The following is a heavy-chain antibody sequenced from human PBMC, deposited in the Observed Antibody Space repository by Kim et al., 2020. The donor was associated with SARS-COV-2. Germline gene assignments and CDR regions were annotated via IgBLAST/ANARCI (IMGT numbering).Heavy chain of an antibody. V-gene: IGHV3-73*01. Sequence: GGSLRLSCAASGFTFSGSAMHWVRQASGKGLAWVGRIRSKANSYATAYAASVKGRVTISGDDSKDTAYLQMNSLKTEDTAVYYCSRVDFWGCYYGYWGQGTMVTVSS. CDR3: SRVDFWGCYYGY. CDR2: IRSKANSYAT. D-gene: IGHD3-3*01. CDR1: GFTFSGSA. J-gene: IGHJ4*02.